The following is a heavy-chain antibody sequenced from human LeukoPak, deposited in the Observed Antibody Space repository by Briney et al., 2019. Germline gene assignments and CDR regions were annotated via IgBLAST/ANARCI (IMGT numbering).Heavy chain of an antibody. Sequence: TXSLXXXXSXGSISSYYWNWVRQPPGXGLEWVGYIFSSGSTNYNPSLKSQVTISVDTSKNQLSLKLNSVTAADTAVYYCARARSAMTDYGLDVWGQGTTVTVSS. CDR2: IFSSGST. D-gene: IGHD2-2*01. CDR1: XGSISSYY. J-gene: IGHJ6*02. CDR3: ARARSAMTDYGLDV. V-gene: IGHV4-59*01.